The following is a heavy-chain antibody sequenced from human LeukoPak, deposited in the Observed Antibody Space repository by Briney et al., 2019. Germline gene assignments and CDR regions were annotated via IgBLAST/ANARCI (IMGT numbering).Heavy chain of an antibody. CDR1: GGSISSSSYY. CDR3: ARPKTDLLWFGGWIVDAFDI. J-gene: IGHJ3*02. D-gene: IGHD3-10*01. CDR2: IYYSGST. Sequence: PSETLSLTCTVSGGSISSSSYYWGWIRQPPGKGLEWIGSIYYSGSTYYNPSLKSRVTISVDTSKNQFSLKLSSVTAADTAVYYCARPKTDLLWFGGWIVDAFDIWGQGTMVTVSS. V-gene: IGHV4-39*01.